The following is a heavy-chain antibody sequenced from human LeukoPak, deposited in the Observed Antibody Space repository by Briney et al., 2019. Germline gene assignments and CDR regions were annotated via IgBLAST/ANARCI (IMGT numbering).Heavy chain of an antibody. J-gene: IGHJ4*02. D-gene: IGHD3-22*01. CDR1: GGSINNYY. Sequence: SETLSLTCTVSGGSINNYYWSWIRQSPGKGLEWIGYIYYSGITNYNPSLKSRVTISVDTSKNQFSLNLNFVTAADTAVYYCASGTRYYYDTTGYYYFTLWGRGALVTVSS. CDR3: ASGTRYYYDTTGYYYFTL. V-gene: IGHV4-59*01. CDR2: IYYSGIT.